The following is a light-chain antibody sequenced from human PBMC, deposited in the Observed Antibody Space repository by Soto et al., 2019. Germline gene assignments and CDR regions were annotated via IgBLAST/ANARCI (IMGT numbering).Light chain of an antibody. J-gene: IGKJ5*01. Sequence: EIVLTQSTGTLSLSPGERATLSCRASQSVSSSYLAWYQQKPGQAPRLLIYAASIRATDIPDRFSGSGSGTDFTLTISRLEPEDFAVFYCQQYGSSSITFGQGTRLEIK. CDR2: AAS. CDR1: QSVSSSY. V-gene: IGKV3-20*01. CDR3: QQYGSSSIT.